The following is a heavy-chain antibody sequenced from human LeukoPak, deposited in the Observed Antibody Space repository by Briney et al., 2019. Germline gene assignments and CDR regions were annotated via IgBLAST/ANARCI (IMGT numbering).Heavy chain of an antibody. CDR1: GFTFTIYG. Sequence: GGSLRLSCTASGFTFTIYGMHWVRQAPGKGLEWVAFIRYDGSDKYYADSVRGRFTISRDNSENTVYLQMNSLRAEDTAVYYCAKDLRGYCSGGSCKTIDYWGQGTLVTVSS. J-gene: IGHJ4*02. CDR2: IRYDGSDK. V-gene: IGHV3-30*02. D-gene: IGHD2-15*01. CDR3: AKDLRGYCSGGSCKTIDY.